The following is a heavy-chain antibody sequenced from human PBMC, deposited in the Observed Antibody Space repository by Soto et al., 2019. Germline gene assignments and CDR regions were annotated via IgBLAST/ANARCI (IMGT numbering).Heavy chain of an antibody. CDR2: INSDGSST. J-gene: IGHJ6*02. CDR3: ARTPYYYGMDV. CDR1: GFIFSEYQ. Sequence: GGSLRLSCVVSGFIFSEYQFNWVRQAPGKGLEWVSRINSDGSSTRYADSVKGRFTISRDNAKNTLYLQVNSLRAEDTAVYYCARTPYYYGMDVWGQGTTVTVSS. V-gene: IGHV3-74*01.